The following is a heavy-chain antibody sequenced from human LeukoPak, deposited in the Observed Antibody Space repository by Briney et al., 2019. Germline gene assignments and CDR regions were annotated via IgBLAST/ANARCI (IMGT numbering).Heavy chain of an antibody. D-gene: IGHD2-2*01. V-gene: IGHV1-69*13. Sequence: SVKVSCKASGGTFSSYAISLVRQAPGQGLEWMGGIIPIFGTANYAQKFQGRVTITADESTSTAYMELSSLRSEDTAVYYCASMGDIVVVPAALDYWGQGTLVTVSS. CDR3: ASMGDIVVVPAALDY. CDR2: IIPIFGTA. CDR1: GGTFSSYA. J-gene: IGHJ4*02.